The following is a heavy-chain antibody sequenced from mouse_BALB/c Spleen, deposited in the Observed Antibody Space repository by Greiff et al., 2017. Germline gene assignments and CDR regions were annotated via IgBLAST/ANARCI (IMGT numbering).Heavy chain of an antibody. J-gene: IGHJ1*01. CDR2: IWTGGGT. D-gene: IGHD2-3*01. V-gene: IGHV2-9-2*01. CDR3: VRDDGYYGWYFDV. Sequence: VHLVESGPGLVAPSQSLSITCTVSGFSLTSYDISWIRQPPGKGLEWLGVIWTGGGTNYNSAFMSRLSISKDNSKSQVFLKMNSLQTDDTAIYYCVRDDGYYGWYFDVWGAGTTVTVSS. CDR1: GFSLTSYD.